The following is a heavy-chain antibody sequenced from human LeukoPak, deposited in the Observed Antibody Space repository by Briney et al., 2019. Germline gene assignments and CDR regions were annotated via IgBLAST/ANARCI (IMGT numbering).Heavy chain of an antibody. D-gene: IGHD3-9*01. CDR2: ISAYNGNT. CDR1: GYTFTSYG. J-gene: IGHJ4*02. Sequence: ASVKVSCKASGYTFTSYGISWVRQAPGQGLEWMGWISAYNGNTNYAQKLQGRVTMTTDTSTSTAYMELRSLRSDDTAVYYCARVNYDILTGYYSLGKDFDYWGQGTLVTVSS. V-gene: IGHV1-18*01. CDR3: ARVNYDILTGYYSLGKDFDY.